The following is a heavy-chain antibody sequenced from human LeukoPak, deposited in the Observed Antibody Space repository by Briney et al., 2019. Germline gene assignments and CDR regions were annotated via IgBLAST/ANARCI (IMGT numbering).Heavy chain of an antibody. Sequence: GESLEISCKGSGYSFTSYWIGWGRQLPGKGLEWMGIIYPGDSDTRYSPSFQGQVTISADKSISTAYLQWSSLKASDTAMYYCARWDRSSWYVGYFDYWGQGTLVTVSS. D-gene: IGHD6-13*01. CDR1: GYSFTSYW. V-gene: IGHV5-51*01. CDR3: ARWDRSSWYVGYFDY. J-gene: IGHJ4*02. CDR2: IYPGDSDT.